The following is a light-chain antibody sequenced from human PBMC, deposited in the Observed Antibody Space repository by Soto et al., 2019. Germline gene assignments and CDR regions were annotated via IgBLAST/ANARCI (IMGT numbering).Light chain of an antibody. V-gene: IGLV2-14*03. Sequence: QSALTQPASVSGSPGQSITFSCTGSCSDIGGYNHVSWYQQHQGKAPKLLIYDVTNRPSGVSNRFSGSKSGNTASLTISGLQAEDEADYYCSSYAISDTRLFGGGT. CDR2: DVT. J-gene: IGLJ2*01. CDR1: CSDIGGYNH. CDR3: SSYAISDTRL.